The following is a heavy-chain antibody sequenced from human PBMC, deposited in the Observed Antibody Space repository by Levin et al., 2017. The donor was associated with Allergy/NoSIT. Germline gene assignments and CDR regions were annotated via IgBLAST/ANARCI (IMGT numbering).Heavy chain of an antibody. CDR2: ISTSSNYI. CDR1: GFTFSNYA. D-gene: IGHD6-19*01. Sequence: GGSLRLSCAASGFTFSNYAMNWVRQAPGKGLEWVSSISTSSNYIYYADSVKGRFTISRDNAKNSMYLQMNSLRAEDTAVYYCARTPGGVVAGQLWGPGTLVTVSS. V-gene: IGHV3-21*01. J-gene: IGHJ4*02. CDR3: ARTPGGVVAGQL.